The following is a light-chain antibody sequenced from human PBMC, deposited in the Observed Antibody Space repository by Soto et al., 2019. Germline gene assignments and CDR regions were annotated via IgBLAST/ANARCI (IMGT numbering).Light chain of an antibody. V-gene: IGKV1-12*01. Sequence: DIQMTQSPSSVSASVGDRVTITCRASQGITNWLAWYQQKPGKAPKLLIHGASSLYRGVASRFSGGGTWIDFTLTIISLQPEDFATYYCQQTRAFPRTFGQGTKVDIK. J-gene: IGKJ2*01. CDR1: QGITNW. CDR3: QQTRAFPRT. CDR2: GAS.